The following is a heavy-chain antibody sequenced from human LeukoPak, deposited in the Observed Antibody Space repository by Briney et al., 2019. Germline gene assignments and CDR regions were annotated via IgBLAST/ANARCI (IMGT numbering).Heavy chain of an antibody. CDR3: ARDRGGYTYGYAY. CDR2: IYYSGST. J-gene: IGHJ4*02. CDR1: GGSISSYY. Sequence: SETLSLTCTVSGGSISSYYWSWIRQPPGKGLEWIGYIYYSGSTNYNPSLKSRVTISVDTSKNQFSLKLSSVTAVDTAVYYCARDRGGYTYGYAYWGQGTLVTVSS. D-gene: IGHD5-18*01. V-gene: IGHV4-59*01.